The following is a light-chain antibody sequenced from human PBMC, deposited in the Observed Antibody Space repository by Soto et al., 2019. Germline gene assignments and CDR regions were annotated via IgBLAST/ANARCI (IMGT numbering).Light chain of an antibody. CDR2: YKSDSDN. J-gene: IGLJ3*02. CDR1: SGINVGAFR. Sequence: QLVLTQPASLSASPGASASLTCTLRSGINVGAFRIYWYQQRPGSPPQYLLWYKSDSDNRQGSGVPSRFSGSKDTSANAGILLISGLQSEDEADYYCMIWHSNAWVFGGGTKVTVL. CDR3: MIWHSNAWV. V-gene: IGLV5-45*01.